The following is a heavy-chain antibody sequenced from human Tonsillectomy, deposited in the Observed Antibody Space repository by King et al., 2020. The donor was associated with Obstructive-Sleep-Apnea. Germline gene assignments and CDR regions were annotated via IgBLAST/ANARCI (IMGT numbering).Heavy chain of an antibody. D-gene: IGHD6-19*01. V-gene: IGHV3-11*01. CDR2: ISISGNTI. Sequence: VQLVESGGGLVRPGGSLRLSCAASGFTLSDYYMSWIRQVPGKGLEWISYISISGNTIYHADSVKGRFTISRDNAKNSLYLQMNSLRAEDTAVYYCARDGPYASGWDFDSWGQGTLVTVSS. J-gene: IGHJ4*02. CDR3: ARDGPYASGWDFDS. CDR1: GFTLSDYY.